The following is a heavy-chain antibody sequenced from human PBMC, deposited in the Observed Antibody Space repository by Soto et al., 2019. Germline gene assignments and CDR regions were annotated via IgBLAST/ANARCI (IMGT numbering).Heavy chain of an antibody. V-gene: IGHV2-5*02. D-gene: IGHD6-13*01. CDR1: GFSCTTDGMG. Sequence: QITLKESGPTLVKPTQTLTLTCTCSGFSCTTDGMGVGWIRQPPGKALEWLALIYWDDDKRYSPSLKSRLTITQDASRNQMVLTLTNMDPADTATYYCAHLYRAASGTRYYFDYWGQGTLVTVSS. CDR3: AHLYRAASGTRYYFDY. J-gene: IGHJ4*02. CDR2: IYWDDDK.